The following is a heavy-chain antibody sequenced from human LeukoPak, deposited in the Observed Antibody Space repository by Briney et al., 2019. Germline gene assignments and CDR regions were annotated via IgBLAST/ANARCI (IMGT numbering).Heavy chain of an antibody. J-gene: IGHJ4*02. CDR3: ARHVIGARVFDY. Sequence: PGGSLRLSCAASGFTFNRYWMSWVRQTPGKGLEWVASISHDGSETYYEDSVKGRFTISRDNAKNSLYLQMNSLRAEDTAVYYCARHVIGARVFDYWGQGTLVTVSS. CDR2: ISHDGSET. CDR1: GFTFNRYW. D-gene: IGHD2-15*01. V-gene: IGHV3-7*02.